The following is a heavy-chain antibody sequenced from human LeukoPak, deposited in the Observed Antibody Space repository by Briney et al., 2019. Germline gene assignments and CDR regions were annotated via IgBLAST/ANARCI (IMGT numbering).Heavy chain of an antibody. J-gene: IGHJ4*02. V-gene: IGHV1-18*01. Sequence: ASVKVSCKASGYSYTRFGVGWVRQAPGQGLEWMGWISAYNDDTKYAQKFQGRVTVTSDPATNTAYMELRSLRSDDTAVYFCARRTNYDILTGYSARGYYFDYWGQETLVTVSA. CDR1: GYSYTRFG. CDR3: ARRTNYDILTGYSARGYYFDY. D-gene: IGHD3-9*01. CDR2: ISAYNDDT.